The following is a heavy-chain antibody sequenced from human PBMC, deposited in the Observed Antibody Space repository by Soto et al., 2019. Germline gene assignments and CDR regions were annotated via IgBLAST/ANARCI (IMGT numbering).Heavy chain of an antibody. J-gene: IGHJ4*02. V-gene: IGHV4-59*01. Sequence: ETLSLTCTVSGGSITTYYWNWIRQSPGKGLEWIGYIFYGGHTNYNPSLRGRATISVDTSKNQFSLKLSSVTAADTAVYYCARSPQYSSGWNGGFDYWGQGTLVTVSS. CDR1: GGSITTYY. CDR3: ARSPQYSSGWNGGFDY. D-gene: IGHD6-19*01. CDR2: IFYGGHT.